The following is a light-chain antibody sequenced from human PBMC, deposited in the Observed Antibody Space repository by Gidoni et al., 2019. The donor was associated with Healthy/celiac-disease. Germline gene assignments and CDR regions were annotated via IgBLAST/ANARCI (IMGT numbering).Light chain of an antibody. CDR2: SAS. CDR3: QQSYTCPWT. J-gene: IGKJ1*01. Sequence: DIQMTQSPSSLSASVGDRVTITSRASQTIGTFLNWYQQKPASAPKFLFQSASRLQGGAPSSFSGSGSGTEFPFIISSLQPEDFATYYCQQSYTCPWTFGPGTKVDIK. V-gene: IGKV1-39*01. CDR1: QTIGTF.